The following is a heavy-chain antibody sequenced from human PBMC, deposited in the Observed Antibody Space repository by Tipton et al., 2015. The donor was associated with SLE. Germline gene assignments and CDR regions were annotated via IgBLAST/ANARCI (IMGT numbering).Heavy chain of an antibody. J-gene: IGHJ4*02. V-gene: IGHV4-31*02. CDR2: IYYSGST. CDR1: GFTFSDYE. D-gene: IGHD6-6*01. Sequence: LRLSCAASGFTFSDYEMNWIRQHPGKGLEWIGYIYYSGSTYYNPSLKSRVTISIDTSKNQFSLKLSSVTAADTAVYYCARNLRQLVPTSQNYWGQGTLVTVSS. CDR3: ARNLRQLVPTSQNY.